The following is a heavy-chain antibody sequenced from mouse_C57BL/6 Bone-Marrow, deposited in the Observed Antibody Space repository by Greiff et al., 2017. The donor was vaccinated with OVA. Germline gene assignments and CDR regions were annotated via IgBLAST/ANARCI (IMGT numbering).Heavy chain of an antibody. Sequence: QVQLQQPGAELVKPGASVKLSCKASGYTFTSYWMHWVKQRPGRGLEWIGRIDPTSGGTKYNEKFKSKATLTVDKPSSTAYMQLSSLASEDSAVYYCARWNTTVVRYFDVWGTGATVTVSS. D-gene: IGHD1-1*01. CDR1: GYTFTSYW. J-gene: IGHJ1*03. CDR2: IDPTSGGT. V-gene: IGHV1-72*01. CDR3: ARWNTTVVRYFDV.